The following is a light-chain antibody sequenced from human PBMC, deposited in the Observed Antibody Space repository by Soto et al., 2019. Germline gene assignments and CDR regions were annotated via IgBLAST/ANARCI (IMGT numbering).Light chain of an antibody. Sequence: DIQMTQSPSSLSASVGDRVTITCRASQGISNYLAWYQQKPGKVPKLLFYAASTLQSGVPSLFSGSGSGTDFTCTIISLQREDVETYYCQKYKCPPRGFVGGTKVEIK. J-gene: IGKJ4*01. CDR3: QKYKCPPRG. CDR1: QGISNY. V-gene: IGKV1-27*01. CDR2: AAS.